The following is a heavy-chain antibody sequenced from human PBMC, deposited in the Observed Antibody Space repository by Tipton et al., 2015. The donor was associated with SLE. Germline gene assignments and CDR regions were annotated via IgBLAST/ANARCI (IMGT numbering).Heavy chain of an antibody. CDR1: GYTFPNYG. CDR2: INTNTGNP. J-gene: IGHJ4*02. V-gene: IGHV7-4-1*02. CDR3: ARRHPSDS. Sequence: QSGAEVKNPGASVKVSCKTSGYTFPNYGISWVRQAPGQGLEWMGWINTNTGNPTYAQGFTGRFVFSLDTSVSTAYLQISSLKAEDTAVYYCARRHPSDSWGQGTLVTVSS.